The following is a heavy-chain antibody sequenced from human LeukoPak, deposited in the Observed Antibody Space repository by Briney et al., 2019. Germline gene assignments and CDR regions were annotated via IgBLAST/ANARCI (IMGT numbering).Heavy chain of an antibody. V-gene: IGHV3-66*01. CDR3: ARDHQDTLDY. CDR1: GFTVSSNY. Sequence: GGSLRLSGAASGFTVSSNYMSWVRQSPGKGLEWVSVIYSGGSTYYADSVKGRFTISRDNSKNALYLQMNSLRAEDTAVYYCARDHQDTLDYWGQGTLVTVSS. J-gene: IGHJ4*02. D-gene: IGHD5-18*01. CDR2: IYSGGST.